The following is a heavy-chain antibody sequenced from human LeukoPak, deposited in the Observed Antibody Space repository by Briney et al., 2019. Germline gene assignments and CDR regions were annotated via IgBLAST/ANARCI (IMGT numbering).Heavy chain of an antibody. CDR3: AKQLGYCSDGSCYFPY. CDR2: ISNNGGYT. D-gene: IGHD2-15*01. J-gene: IGHJ4*02. Sequence: HTGGSLRLSCAASGFTFSSSAVSWVRQAPGKGLEWVSAISNNGGYTYYADSVQGRFTISRDNSKSTLCLQMNSLRAEDTAVYYCAKQLGYCSDGSCYFPYWGQGTLVTVSS. CDR1: GFTFSSSA. V-gene: IGHV3-23*01.